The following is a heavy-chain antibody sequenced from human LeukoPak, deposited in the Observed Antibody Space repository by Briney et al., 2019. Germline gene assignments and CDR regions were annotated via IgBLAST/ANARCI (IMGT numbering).Heavy chain of an antibody. D-gene: IGHD5-18*01. CDR2: INPSGGST. Sequence: GASVKVSCKASGYTFTSYYMHWVRQAPGQGLEWMGIINPSGGSTSYAQKFQGRVTMTEDTSTDTAYMELSSLRSEDTAVYYCATGFHTAMGPFDYWGQGTLVTGSS. CDR3: ATGFHTAMGPFDY. CDR1: GYTFTSYY. J-gene: IGHJ4*02. V-gene: IGHV1-46*01.